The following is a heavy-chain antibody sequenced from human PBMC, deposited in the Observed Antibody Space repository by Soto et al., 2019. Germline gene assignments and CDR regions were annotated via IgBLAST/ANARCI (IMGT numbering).Heavy chain of an antibody. CDR2: IYHTGST. J-gene: IGHJ4*02. V-gene: IGHV4-31*03. Sequence: SETLSLTCTVSGGSISIGGHYLSWIRQHPGKGLEWIGYIYHTGSTYYKPSLKSRVTISVDTSKNQFSLKLGSVTAADTAVYYCATSYGALDYWGQGTLVTVSS. CDR1: GGSISIGGHY. CDR3: ATSYGALDY. D-gene: IGHD4-17*01.